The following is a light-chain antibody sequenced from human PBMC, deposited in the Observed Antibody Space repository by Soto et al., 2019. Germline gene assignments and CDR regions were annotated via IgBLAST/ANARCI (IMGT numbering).Light chain of an antibody. J-gene: IGKJ1*01. CDR3: QQYGSSRT. V-gene: IGKV3-20*01. Sequence: EIVLTQSPGTLSLSPGDRATLSCRAIQSGSSSYLAWHQQKPGQAPRLLIYGASSRATGIPDRFSGSGSGTYFTLTISRMEPEDFAVYYCQQYGSSRTFGQGTTVEIK. CDR2: GAS. CDR1: QSGSSSY.